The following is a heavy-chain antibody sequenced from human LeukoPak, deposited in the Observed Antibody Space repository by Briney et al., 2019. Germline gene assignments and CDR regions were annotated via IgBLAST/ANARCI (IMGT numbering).Heavy chain of an antibody. V-gene: IGHV1-69*13. CDR2: IIPIFGTA. Sequence: ASVKVSCKASGYTFTSFYMHWVRQAPGQGLEWMGGIIPIFGTANYAQKFQGRVTITADESTSTAYMELSSLRSEDTAVYYCASRSDYDFWSGYQNYYFDYWGQGTLVTVSS. J-gene: IGHJ4*02. CDR1: GYTFTSFY. D-gene: IGHD3-3*01. CDR3: ASRSDYDFWSGYQNYYFDY.